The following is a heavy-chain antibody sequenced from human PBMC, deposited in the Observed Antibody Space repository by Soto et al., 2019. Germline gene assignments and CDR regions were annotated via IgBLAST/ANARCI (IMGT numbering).Heavy chain of an antibody. V-gene: IGHV1-8*01. CDR1: GYTFTSYD. J-gene: IGHJ4*02. CDR3: ASRVGVTSLDFDS. CDR2: MNPNSGST. D-gene: IGHD1-26*01. Sequence: QVQLVQSGAEVKKPGASVKVSCKASGYTFTSYDVNWVRLAPGQGLEWMGWMNPNSGSTDYARKFQGRVTMTRNISISTAYRELSILRSEETAVYYCASRVGVTSLDFDSWGQGTLVTVSS.